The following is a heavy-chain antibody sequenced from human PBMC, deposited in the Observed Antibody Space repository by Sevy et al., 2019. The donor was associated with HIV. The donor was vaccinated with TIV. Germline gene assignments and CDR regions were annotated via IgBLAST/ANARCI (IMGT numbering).Heavy chain of an antibody. V-gene: IGHV3-30*03. D-gene: IGHD3-16*01. CDR2: VSKEGTNK. CDR3: ARDPHSVPHWGSFDS. J-gene: IGHJ4*02. Sequence: GSLRLSCEASGFTFTRYAFHWVRQAPGQGLEWVAVVSKEGTNKNYADSLKGRFTISRDNSRNTLYLQMQSLRADDTAVYFCARDPHSVPHWGSFDSWGQGTLVTVSS. CDR1: GFTFTRYA.